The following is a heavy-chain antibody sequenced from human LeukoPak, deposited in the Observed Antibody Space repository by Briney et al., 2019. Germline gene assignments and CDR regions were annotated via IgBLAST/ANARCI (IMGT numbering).Heavy chain of an antibody. CDR3: ARTPWRVSSPGSGTTGTTGYFDY. J-gene: IGHJ4*02. V-gene: IGHV1-2*02. Sequence: ASVKVSCKASGYTFTGYYMHWVRQAPGQGLEWMGWINPNSGGTNYAQKFQGRVTMTRDTSISTAYMELSRLRSDDTAVYYCARTPWRVSSPGSGTTGTTGYFDYWGQGTLVTVSS. CDR2: INPNSGGT. CDR1: GYTFTGYY. D-gene: IGHD1-1*01.